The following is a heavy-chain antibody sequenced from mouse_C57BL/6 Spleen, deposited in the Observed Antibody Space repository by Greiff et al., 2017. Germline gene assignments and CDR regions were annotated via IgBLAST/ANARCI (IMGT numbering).Heavy chain of an antibody. CDR2: ISDGGSYT. CDR1: GFTFSSYA. J-gene: IGHJ2*01. Sequence: EVKVLESGGGLVKPGGSLKLSCAASGFTFSSYAMSWVRQTPEKRLEWVATISDGGSYTYYQDNVKGRFTISRDNAKNNLYLQMIHLKSEDTAMYYGARDRYGSSSYCFDYWGQGTTLTVSS. D-gene: IGHD1-1*01. CDR3: ARDRYGSSSYCFDY. V-gene: IGHV5-4*01.